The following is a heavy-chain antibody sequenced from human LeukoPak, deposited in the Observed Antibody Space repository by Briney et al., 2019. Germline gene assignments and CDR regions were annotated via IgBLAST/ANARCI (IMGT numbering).Heavy chain of an antibody. D-gene: IGHD4-17*01. V-gene: IGHV5-51*01. CDR2: IFPGDSDI. CDR1: GYSFTIYW. J-gene: IGHJ5*02. Sequence: GESLKISCKAYGYSFTIYWIGWVRQMPGKGLEWMGIIFPGDSDIRYSPSFQGQVTISADKSISTAYLQRSSLKASDTAMYYCAISTVTTMPFDHWGQGTPVTVSS. CDR3: AISTVTTMPFDH.